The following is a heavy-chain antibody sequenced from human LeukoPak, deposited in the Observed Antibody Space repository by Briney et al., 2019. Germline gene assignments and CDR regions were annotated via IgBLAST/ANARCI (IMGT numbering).Heavy chain of an antibody. CDR1: GYTFTGYY. V-gene: IGHV1-2*02. D-gene: IGHD3-10*01. J-gene: IGHJ6*04. CDR3: AAGYITMVRDYGMDV. Sequence: ASVKVSCKASGYTFTGYYMHWVRQAPGQGLEWMGWINPNSGGTNYAQKFQGRVTMTRDTSISTAYMELSRLRSDDTAVYYCAAGYITMVRDYGMDVWGKGTTVTVSS. CDR2: INPNSGGT.